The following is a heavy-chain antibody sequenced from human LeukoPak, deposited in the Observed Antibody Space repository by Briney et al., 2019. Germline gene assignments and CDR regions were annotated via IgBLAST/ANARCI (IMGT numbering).Heavy chain of an antibody. V-gene: IGHV3-30*18. CDR1: GFTFSSYG. Sequence: GGSLRLSCAASGFTFSSYGMHWVRQAPGKGLEWVAVISYDGSNKYYADSVKGRFTISRDNSKNTLYVQVNSLGTEDTAAYYCAKGSYYDSSGSFYFDYWGQGTLVTVSS. CDR2: ISYDGSNK. D-gene: IGHD3-22*01. CDR3: AKGSYYDSSGSFYFDY. J-gene: IGHJ4*02.